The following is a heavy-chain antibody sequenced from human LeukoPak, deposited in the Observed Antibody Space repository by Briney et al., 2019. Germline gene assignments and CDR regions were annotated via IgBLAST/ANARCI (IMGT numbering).Heavy chain of an antibody. CDR1: GFTFSSYS. Sequence: GGSLRLSCAASGFTFSSYSMNWVRQAPGTGLEWVSFISSGSGTIYYANSVKGRFTISRDNAKNSLFLHMNNLRDEDTAVYYCARLTGSGYYYFDYWGQGTLVTVSS. J-gene: IGHJ4*02. CDR2: ISSGSGTI. V-gene: IGHV3-48*02. D-gene: IGHD3-22*01. CDR3: ARLTGSGYYYFDY.